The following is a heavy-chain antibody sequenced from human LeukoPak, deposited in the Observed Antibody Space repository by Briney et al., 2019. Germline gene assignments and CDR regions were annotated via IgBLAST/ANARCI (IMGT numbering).Heavy chain of an antibody. CDR3: ARDNSVGDTAWWFDP. Sequence: ASVKVSCKPSGYTFTSYYMHWVRQAHGQGLEWMGLINPSGSSTSYAQKFQGRLSLTRDMSTSTDYMELSSLRSEDTAVYYCARDNSVGDTAWWFDPWGQGTLVTVSS. CDR1: GYTFTSYY. CDR2: INPSGSST. V-gene: IGHV1-46*01. D-gene: IGHD1-26*01. J-gene: IGHJ5*02.